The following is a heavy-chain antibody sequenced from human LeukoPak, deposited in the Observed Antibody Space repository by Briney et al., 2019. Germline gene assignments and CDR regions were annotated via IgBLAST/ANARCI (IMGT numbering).Heavy chain of an antibody. J-gene: IGHJ4*02. Sequence: GGSLRLSCAASGFTFSSYGMHWVRQAPGKGLEWVAVISYDGSNKYYADSVKGRFTISRDNSKNTLYLQMNSLRAEDTAVYYCAKFGAYGGNSVDYWGQGTLVTVSS. CDR3: AKFGAYGGNSVDY. CDR1: GFTFSSYG. CDR2: ISYDGSNK. D-gene: IGHD4-23*01. V-gene: IGHV3-30*18.